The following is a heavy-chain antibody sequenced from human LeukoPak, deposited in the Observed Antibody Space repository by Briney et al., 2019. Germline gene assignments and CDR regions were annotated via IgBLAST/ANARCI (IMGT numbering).Heavy chain of an antibody. D-gene: IGHD3-22*01. CDR2: ISSSSSYI. Sequence: PGGSLRLSCAASGFTFSSYSMNWVRQAPGKGLEWVSSISSSSSYIYYADSVEGRFTISRDNAKNSLYLQMNSLRAEDTAVYYCARAAGGEYYDSREFDYWGQGTLVTVSS. CDR3: ARAAGGEYYDSREFDY. J-gene: IGHJ4*02. CDR1: GFTFSSYS. V-gene: IGHV3-21*01.